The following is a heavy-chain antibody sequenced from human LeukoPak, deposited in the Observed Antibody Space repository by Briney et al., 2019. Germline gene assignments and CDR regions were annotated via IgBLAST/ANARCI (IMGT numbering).Heavy chain of an antibody. J-gene: IGHJ4*02. V-gene: IGHV3-7*01. D-gene: IGHD6-19*01. CDR2: IKQDGNEK. Sequence: GGSLRLSCAASGFTFSSYWMSWVRQAPGKGLEWVANIKQDGNEKYYVDSVKGRFTISRDNAKNSLYLQMNSLRAEDTAVYDCARGAGSSGWYRYSDYWGQGTLVTVSS. CDR3: ARGAGSSGWYRYSDY. CDR1: GFTFSSYW.